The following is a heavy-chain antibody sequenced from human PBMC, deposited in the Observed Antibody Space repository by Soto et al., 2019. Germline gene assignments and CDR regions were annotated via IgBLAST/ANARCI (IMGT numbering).Heavy chain of an antibody. Sequence: SEILPLTCTFSGFSISSSCWTSIRQPPGKGLEWIGYIYYSGSTNYNPSLKSRVTISVDTSKNQFSLKLSSVTAADTAVYYCARDVRPGGAYNWFDPWGQGTLVTVSS. CDR1: GFSISSSC. V-gene: IGHV4-59*01. CDR2: IYYSGST. D-gene: IGHD3-10*01. CDR3: ARDVRPGGAYNWFDP. J-gene: IGHJ5*02.